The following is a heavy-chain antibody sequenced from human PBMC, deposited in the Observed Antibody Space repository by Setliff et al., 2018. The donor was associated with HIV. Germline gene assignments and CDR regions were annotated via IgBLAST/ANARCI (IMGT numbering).Heavy chain of an antibody. D-gene: IGHD3-22*01. V-gene: IGHV4-4*09. CDR2: IYTSGGT. J-gene: IGHJ4*02. Sequence: SETLSLTCTVSGGSSNSYYWSWIRQPPGKGLEWIGYIYTSGGTNYNPSLKSRVTISVDTSKNQFSLKLNSVTAADTAVYYCARSGLTNYYDSSGYWDWGQGTQVTVSS. CDR3: ARSGLTNYYDSSGYWD. CDR1: GGSSNSYY.